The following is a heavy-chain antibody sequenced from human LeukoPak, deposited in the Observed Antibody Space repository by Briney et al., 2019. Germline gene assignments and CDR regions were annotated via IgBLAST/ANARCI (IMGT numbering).Heavy chain of an antibody. CDR2: IYTSGST. Sequence: PWETLSLTCTVSGGSISSYYWSWIRQPAGKGLEWIGRIYTSGSTNYNPSLKSRVTMSVDTSKNQFSLKLSSVTAADTAVYYCARRIAVAGTRTYFDYWGQGTLVTVSS. D-gene: IGHD6-19*01. J-gene: IGHJ4*02. CDR1: GGSISSYY. CDR3: ARRIAVAGTRTYFDY. V-gene: IGHV4-4*07.